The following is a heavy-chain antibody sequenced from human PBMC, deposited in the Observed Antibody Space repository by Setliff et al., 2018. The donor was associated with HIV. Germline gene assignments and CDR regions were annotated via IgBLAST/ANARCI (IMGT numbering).Heavy chain of an antibody. V-gene: IGHV1-2*02. J-gene: IGHJ5*01. Sequence: ASVKVSCKASGYTFIGHYIHWVRQAPGQGLEWMGWINPNSGDTKYAQKFQDRVSLTRDTSLSTAYMELSSLTSDDTAIYYCARDMFEIWERSLAKGDEFDPWGQGTLVTVSS. CDR2: INPNSGDT. CDR3: ARDMFEIWERSLAKGDEFDP. D-gene: IGHD3-10*02. CDR1: GYTFIGHY.